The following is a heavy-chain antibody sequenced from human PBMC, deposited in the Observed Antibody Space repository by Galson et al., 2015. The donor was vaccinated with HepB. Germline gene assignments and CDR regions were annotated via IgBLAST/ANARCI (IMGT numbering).Heavy chain of an antibody. Sequence: SLRLSCAASGFTVSNNYMSWVRQAPGKGLEWVSVIYNGGSTYYADSVKGRFTISRDNSKNTLYLQMNSLRAEDTAVYYCARDGYSSSWYVRYFDLWGRGTLVTVSS. V-gene: IGHV3-66*01. CDR3: ARDGYSSSWYVRYFDL. CDR1: GFTVSNNY. D-gene: IGHD6-13*01. CDR2: IYNGGST. J-gene: IGHJ2*01.